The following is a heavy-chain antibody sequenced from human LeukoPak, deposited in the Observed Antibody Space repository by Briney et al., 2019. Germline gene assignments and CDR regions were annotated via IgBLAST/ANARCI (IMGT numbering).Heavy chain of an antibody. CDR3: AGTQTYYDFWSGQKQYYYGMDV. D-gene: IGHD3-3*01. J-gene: IGHJ6*02. Sequence: SQTLSLTCTVSGGSISSGSYYWSWIRQPAGKGLEWLGRIYTSGSTNYNPSLKSRVTISVDTSKNQFSLKLSSVTAADTAVYYCAGTQTYYDFWSGQKQYYYGMDVWGQGTTVTVSS. CDR1: GGSISSGSYY. CDR2: IYTSGST. V-gene: IGHV4-61*02.